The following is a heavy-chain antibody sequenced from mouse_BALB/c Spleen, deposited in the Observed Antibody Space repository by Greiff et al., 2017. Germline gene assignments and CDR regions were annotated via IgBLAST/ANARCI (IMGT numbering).Heavy chain of an antibody. Sequence: EVQRVESGGGLVKPGGSLKLSCAASGFTFSSYAMSWVRQTPEKRLEWVATISSGGSYTYYPDSVTGRFTISRDNAKNTLYLQMSSLRSEDTAMYYCARQYGNYLDYWGQGTTLTVSS. J-gene: IGHJ2*01. V-gene: IGHV5-9-3*01. CDR3: ARQYGNYLDY. D-gene: IGHD2-10*02. CDR1: GFTFSSYA. CDR2: ISSGGSYT.